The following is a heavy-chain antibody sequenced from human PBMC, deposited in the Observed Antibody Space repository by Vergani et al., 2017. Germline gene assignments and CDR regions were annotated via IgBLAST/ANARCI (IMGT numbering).Heavy chain of an antibody. J-gene: IGHJ6*03. CDR3: ATVVSGYYYYMDV. V-gene: IGHV3-33*01. CDR2: IWYDGSNK. Sequence: VQLVESGGGVVQPGRSLRLSCAASGFTFSSYGMHWVRQAPGKGLEWVAVIWYDGSNKYYADSVKGRFTISRDNSKNTLYLQMNSLRAEDTAVYYCATVVSGYYYYMDVWGKGTTVTVSS. CDR1: GFTFSSYG. D-gene: IGHD2-21*01.